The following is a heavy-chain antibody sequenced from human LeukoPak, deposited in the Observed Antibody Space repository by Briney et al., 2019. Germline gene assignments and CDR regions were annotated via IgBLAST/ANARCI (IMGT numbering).Heavy chain of an antibody. D-gene: IGHD3-3*01. CDR3: AKVVGYDFWSGYYSFDY. V-gene: IGHV3-21*04. J-gene: IGHJ4*02. CDR2: ISSSSSYI. Sequence: GGSLRLSCAASGFTFSSYSMNWVRQAPGKGLEWVSSISSSSSYIYYADSVKGRFTISRDNSKNTLYLQMNSLRAEDTAVYYCAKVVGYDFWSGYYSFDYWGQGTLVTVSS. CDR1: GFTFSSYS.